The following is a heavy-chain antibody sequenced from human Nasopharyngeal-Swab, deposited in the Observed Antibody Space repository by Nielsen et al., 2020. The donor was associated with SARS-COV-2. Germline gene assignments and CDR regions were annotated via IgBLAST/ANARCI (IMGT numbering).Heavy chain of an antibody. CDR2: INSDGSST. V-gene: IGHV3-74*01. D-gene: IGHD6-19*01. CDR1: GFTFSSYW. Sequence: GGSLRLSCAASGFTFSSYWMHWVRQAPGKGLVWVSRINSDGSSTRDADSVKGRFTTSRDNAKNTLYLQMNSLRAEDTAVYYCARPGSSGSYDAFDIWGQGTMVTVSS. CDR3: ARPGSSGSYDAFDI. J-gene: IGHJ3*02.